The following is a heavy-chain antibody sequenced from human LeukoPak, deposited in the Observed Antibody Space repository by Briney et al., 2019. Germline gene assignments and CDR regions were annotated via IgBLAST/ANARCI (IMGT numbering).Heavy chain of an antibody. J-gene: IGHJ4*02. Sequence: GASVKVSCKASGYTFTSYAMHWVRQAPGQRLEWMGWINAGNGNTKYSQKFQGRVTITRDTSASTAYMELSSLRSEDTAVYYCAIFSYDYVWGSYRIDYWGQGTLVTVSS. CDR2: INAGNGNT. CDR1: GYTFTSYA. V-gene: IGHV1-3*01. D-gene: IGHD3-16*02. CDR3: AIFSYDYVWGSYRIDY.